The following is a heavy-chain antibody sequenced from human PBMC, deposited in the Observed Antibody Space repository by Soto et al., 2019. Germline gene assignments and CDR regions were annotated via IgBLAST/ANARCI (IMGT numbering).Heavy chain of an antibody. CDR1: GGSFSGYY. V-gene: IGHV4-34*01. CDR3: ARGWSGLPIIPFDP. J-gene: IGHJ5*02. D-gene: IGHD2-21*01. CDR2: VNHSGST. Sequence: SETLSLTCAVYGGSFSGYYWSWIRQPPGKGLEWIGEVNHSGSTNYNPSLKSRVTISVDTSKNQFSLKLSSVTAADTAVYYCARGWSGLPIIPFDPWGQATQVTVS.